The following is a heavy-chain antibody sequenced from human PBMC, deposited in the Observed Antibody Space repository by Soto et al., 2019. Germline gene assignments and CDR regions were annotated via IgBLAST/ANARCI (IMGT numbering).Heavy chain of an antibody. Sequence: TGGSLRLSCAASGFSINNNYMSWVRQAPGKGLEWVSLIYGDGRTFYADSVKGRFTISRDSSRNALYLQMNSLRAEDSAVYYCARDSFVLYWGPGTLVTVSS. J-gene: IGHJ4*02. D-gene: IGHD3-10*02. CDR2: IYGDGRT. CDR1: GFSINNNY. V-gene: IGHV3-66*01. CDR3: ARDSFVLY.